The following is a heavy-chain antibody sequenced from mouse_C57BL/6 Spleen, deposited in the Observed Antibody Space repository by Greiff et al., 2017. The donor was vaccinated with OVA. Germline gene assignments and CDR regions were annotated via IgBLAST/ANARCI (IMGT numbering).Heavy chain of an antibody. D-gene: IGHD2-2*01. J-gene: IGHJ4*01. Sequence: QVQLKQPGAELVKPGASVKLSCKASGYTFTSYWMHWVKQRPGQGLEWIGMIHPTSGSTNYNETFKSKATLTVDKSSSTAYMQLSSLTSEDSAVYYCAREGIYYGYVDYAMDYWGQGTSVTVSS. V-gene: IGHV1-64*01. CDR1: GYTFTSYW. CDR3: AREGIYYGYVDYAMDY. CDR2: IHPTSGST.